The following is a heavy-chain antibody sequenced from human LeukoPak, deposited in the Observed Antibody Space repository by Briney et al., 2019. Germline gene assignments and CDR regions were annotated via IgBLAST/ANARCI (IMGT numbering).Heavy chain of an antibody. Sequence: PGGSLRLSCAASGFTFSSYGMHWVRQAPAKGLEWVAFIRYDESKTYYGDSVKGRFTISRDNSKNTLYLQMNSLRAEDTAVYYCAKDPSVMDVWGKGTTVTVSS. CDR2: IRYDESKT. CDR3: AKDPSVMDV. J-gene: IGHJ6*04. V-gene: IGHV3-30*02. D-gene: IGHD5/OR15-5a*01. CDR1: GFTFSSYG.